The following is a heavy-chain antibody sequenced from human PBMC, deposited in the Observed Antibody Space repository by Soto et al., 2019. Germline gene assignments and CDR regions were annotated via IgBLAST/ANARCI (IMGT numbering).Heavy chain of an antibody. CDR2: IYYSGST. CDR3: ARGKGDDYGDYNYYIDY. Sequence: QVQLQESGPGLVKPSQTLSLTCTVSGGSISSGDYYWSWIRQPPGKGLEWIGYIYYSGSTYYNPSLKSRVTISVDTSKNQFSLKLSSVTAADTAVYYCARGKGDDYGDYNYYIDYWGQGTLVTVSS. D-gene: IGHD4-17*01. V-gene: IGHV4-30-4*01. J-gene: IGHJ4*02. CDR1: GGSISSGDYY.